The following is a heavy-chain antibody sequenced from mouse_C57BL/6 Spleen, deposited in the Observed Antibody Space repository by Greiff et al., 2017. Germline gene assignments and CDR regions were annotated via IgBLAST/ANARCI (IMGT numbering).Heavy chain of an antibody. CDR2: IYPGCGNT. J-gene: IGHJ3*01. Sequence: QVQLKESGPELVKPGASVKISCKASGYSFTSYYIHWVKQRPGQGLEWIGWIYPGCGNTKYDEKFKGQATLTADTSSSTAYMQLSSLTSEDSAVYYCARELYYSKGFADWGQGTLVTVSA. CDR1: GYSFTSYY. CDR3: ARELYYSKGFAD. V-gene: IGHV1-66*01. D-gene: IGHD2-5*01.